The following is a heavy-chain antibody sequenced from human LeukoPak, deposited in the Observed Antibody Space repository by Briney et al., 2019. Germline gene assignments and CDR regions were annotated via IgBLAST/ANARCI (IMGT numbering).Heavy chain of an antibody. J-gene: IGHJ6*03. D-gene: IGHD3-10*01. CDR2: ISSSSSYI. CDR3: ARDRRITMVRGEYYYCMDV. V-gene: IGHV3-21*01. Sequence: GGSLRLSCAASGFTFSSYSMNWVRQAPGKGLEWVSSISSSSSYIYYADSVKGRFTISRDNAKNSLYLQMNSLRAEDTAVYYCARDRRITMVRGEYYYCMDVWGKGTTVTVSS. CDR1: GFTFSSYS.